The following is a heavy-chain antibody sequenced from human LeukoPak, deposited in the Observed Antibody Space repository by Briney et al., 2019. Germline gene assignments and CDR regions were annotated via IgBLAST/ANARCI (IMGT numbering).Heavy chain of an antibody. J-gene: IGHJ4*02. V-gene: IGHV4-61*01. D-gene: IGHD2-21*02. Sequence: SETLSLTGTVSGGSVSSGIYYWSWIRQPPGKGQEWVGHMYYIGSTNYNPSLKSRVTISVDTSKNQFSLKLSSVTAADTAVYYCAREGDFRNFDYWGQGTLVTVSS. CDR1: GGSVSSGIYY. CDR3: AREGDFRNFDY. CDR2: MYYIGST.